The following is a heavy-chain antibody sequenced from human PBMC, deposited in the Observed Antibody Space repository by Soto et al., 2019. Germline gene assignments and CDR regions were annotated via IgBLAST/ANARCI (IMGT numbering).Heavy chain of an antibody. CDR2: FDPEKGKR. CDR1: VYTFTDLS. Sequence: QVPLVQSGAEVKKPGASVKVSCKVSVYTFTDLSMHWVRQAPGEGLEWMGGFDPEKGKRIYAQNFQGRVTMTEDTCTGTAYMELSSLRSDDTAVYYCAASILRVWVLPHFDYWGQGTLVSVSS. V-gene: IGHV1-24*01. D-gene: IGHD3-10*01. CDR3: AASILRVWVLPHFDY. J-gene: IGHJ4*02.